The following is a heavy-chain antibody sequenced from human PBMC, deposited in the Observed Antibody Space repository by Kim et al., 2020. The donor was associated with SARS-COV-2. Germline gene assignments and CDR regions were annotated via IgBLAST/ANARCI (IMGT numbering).Heavy chain of an antibody. CDR1: GFTFSSYA. CDR2: ISYDGSNK. CDR3: ARESGSSGWYPVQLVGGREFNY. D-gene: IGHD6-19*01. V-gene: IGHV3-30*04. Sequence: GGSLRLSCAASGFTFSSYAMHWVRQAPGKGLEWVAVISYDGSNKYYADSVKGRFTISRDNSKNTLYLQMNSLRAEDTAVYYCARESGSSGWYPVQLVGGREFNYWGQGTLVTVSS. J-gene: IGHJ4*02.